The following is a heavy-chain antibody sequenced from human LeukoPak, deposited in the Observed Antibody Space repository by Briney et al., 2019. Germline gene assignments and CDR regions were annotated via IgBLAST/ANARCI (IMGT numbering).Heavy chain of an antibody. V-gene: IGHV3-74*01. J-gene: IGHJ4*02. D-gene: IGHD6-19*01. CDR1: GFTFSSYW. CDR3: ARAVAGSFDY. CDR2: INSDGSST. Sequence: GGSLRLSCAASGFTFSSYWMHWVRQAPGEGLVWVSRINSDGSSTSYADSVKGRFTISRDNAKNTLYLQMNSLRAEDTAVYYCARAVAGSFDYWGQGTLVTVSS.